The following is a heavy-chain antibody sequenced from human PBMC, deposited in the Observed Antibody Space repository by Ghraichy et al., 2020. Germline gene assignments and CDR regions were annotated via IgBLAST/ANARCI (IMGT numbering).Heavy chain of an antibody. CDR3: SKGIAAGTSTISYYYNGMDV. Sequence: GGSLRLSCAASGFTFSNYVLSWVRQAPGKGLEWVSGISGSGGSTYYPDSVKGRFTISRDNSKNTLYLQMNSLRAEDTAIYYCSKGIAAGTSTISYYYNGMDVWGQGTTVTVS. V-gene: IGHV3-23*01. CDR1: GFTFSNYV. CDR2: ISGSGGST. J-gene: IGHJ6*02. D-gene: IGHD6-13*01.